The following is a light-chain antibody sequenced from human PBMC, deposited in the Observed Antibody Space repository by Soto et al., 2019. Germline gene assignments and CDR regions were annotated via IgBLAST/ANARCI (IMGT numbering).Light chain of an antibody. V-gene: IGLV2-23*01. CDR3: CSYAGSSTLV. Sequence: QSALTQPASVSGSPGQSITFSCTGTSSDVGSYNLVSWYQQHPGKAPKLMIYEGSKRPSGVSNRFSGSKSGNTASLTISGLQAEDKADYYCCSYAGSSTLVFGGGTKVTVL. J-gene: IGLJ3*02. CDR1: SSDVGSYNL. CDR2: EGS.